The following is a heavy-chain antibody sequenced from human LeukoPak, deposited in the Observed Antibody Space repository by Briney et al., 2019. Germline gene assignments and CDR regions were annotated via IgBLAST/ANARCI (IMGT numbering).Heavy chain of an antibody. CDR1: GFTFSTYG. J-gene: IGHJ4*02. CDR3: AKGYCSGSCYNGLDY. Sequence: GGSLRLSCAASGFTFSTYGMHWVRQAPGKGLEWVAFIRFDGTNKYYADSVKGRFAVSRDSSKNTLYLQMNSLRAEDTAVYYCAKGYCSGSCYNGLDYWGQGTLVTVSS. CDR2: IRFDGTNK. D-gene: IGHD2-15*01. V-gene: IGHV3-30*02.